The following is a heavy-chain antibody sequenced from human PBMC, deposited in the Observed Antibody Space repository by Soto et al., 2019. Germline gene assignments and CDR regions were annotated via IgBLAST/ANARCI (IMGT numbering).Heavy chain of an antibody. V-gene: IGHV1-2*04. CDR2: INPNSGGT. J-gene: IGHJ4*02. D-gene: IGHD2-15*01. Sequence: ASVKVSCKASGYTFTSYYMHWVRQAPGQGLEWMGWINPNSGGTNYAQKFQGWVTMTRDTSISTAYMELSRLRSDDTAVYYCARDTGYGGNHYFDYWGQGTLVTVSS. CDR1: GYTFTSYY. CDR3: ARDTGYGGNHYFDY.